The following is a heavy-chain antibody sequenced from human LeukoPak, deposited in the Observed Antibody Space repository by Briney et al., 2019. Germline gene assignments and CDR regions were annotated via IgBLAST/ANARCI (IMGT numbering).Heavy chain of an antibody. V-gene: IGHV4-4*09. CDR3: ARAAGLQLVYDY. CDR2: IYTSGST. CDR1: GGSFSGYY. Sequence: SETLSLTCAVYGGSFSGYYWSWIRQPPGKGLEWIGYIYTSGSTNYNPSLKSRVTISVDTSKNQFSLKLSSVTAADTAVYYCARAAGLQLVYDYWGQGTLVTVSS. D-gene: IGHD2-2*02. J-gene: IGHJ4*02.